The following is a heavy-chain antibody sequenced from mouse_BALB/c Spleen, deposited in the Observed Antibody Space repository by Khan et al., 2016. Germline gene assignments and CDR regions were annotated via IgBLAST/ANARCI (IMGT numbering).Heavy chain of an antibody. Sequence: EVKLEESGPSLVKPSQTLSLTCSVTGDSITSGYWNWIRKFPGNKLEYMGYISYNGNTYYNPSLKSRISITRDTSKNQYYLQLNSVTTEDTATYYCARYLYYYGSTYDTMDYWGQGTSVTVSS. J-gene: IGHJ4*01. CDR3: ARYLYYYGSTYDTMDY. D-gene: IGHD1-1*01. V-gene: IGHV3-8*02. CDR2: ISYNGNT. CDR1: GDSITSGY.